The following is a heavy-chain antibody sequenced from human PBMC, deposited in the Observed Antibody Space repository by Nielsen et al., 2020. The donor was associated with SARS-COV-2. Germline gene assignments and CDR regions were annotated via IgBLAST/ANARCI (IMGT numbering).Heavy chain of an antibody. Sequence: ASVKVSCKASGYTFTGYYIHWVRHAPGQGLEWMGRINPNSGGTNYAQKFQGRVTMTRDTSISTVYMELSRLISDDTVVYYCARDFRGWAGEGFDYWGQGTLVTVSS. V-gene: IGHV1-2*05. CDR3: ARDFRGWAGEGFDY. D-gene: IGHD6-19*01. CDR2: INPNSGGT. J-gene: IGHJ4*02. CDR1: GYTFTGYY.